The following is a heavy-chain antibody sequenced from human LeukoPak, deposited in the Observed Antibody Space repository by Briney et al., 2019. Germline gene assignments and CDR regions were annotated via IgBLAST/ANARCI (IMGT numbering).Heavy chain of an antibody. J-gene: IGHJ4*02. D-gene: IGHD6-19*01. V-gene: IGHV3-30*03. CDR2: ISYDGSNK. Sequence: PGGSLRLSCAASGFTFSSYGMHWVRQAPGKGLEWVAVISYDGSNKYYADSVKGRFTISRDNSKNTLYLQMNSLRAEDTAVYYCARVAGYSSGWYLYFDYWGQGTLVTVSS. CDR3: ARVAGYSSGWYLYFDY. CDR1: GFTFSSYG.